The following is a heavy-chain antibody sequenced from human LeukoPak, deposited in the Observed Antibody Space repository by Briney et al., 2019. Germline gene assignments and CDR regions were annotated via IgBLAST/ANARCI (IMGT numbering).Heavy chain of an antibody. CDR3: ARDYSTGYPSFDY. D-gene: IGHD3-9*01. Sequence: SETLSLTCTVSGGSITSYYWSWIRQPPGKGLEWIGYIYYSGSTNYKPSLKSRVTISVDTSKNQFSLKLSSVTAADTAVYYCARDYSTGYPSFDYWGQGTLVTVSS. CDR1: GGSITSYY. CDR2: IYYSGST. V-gene: IGHV4-59*01. J-gene: IGHJ4*02.